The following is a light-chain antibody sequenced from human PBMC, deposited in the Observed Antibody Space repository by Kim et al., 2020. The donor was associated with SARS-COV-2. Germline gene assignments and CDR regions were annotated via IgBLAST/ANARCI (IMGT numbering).Light chain of an antibody. Sequence: PGERATPSCRASQRIDTSLAWYQQRPGQAPRLLVYDASNRATGVPDRFSGSGSGTDFTLTISSLEPEDFSTYYCQQRDSWPPAVTFGGGTKVDIK. V-gene: IGKV3-11*01. J-gene: IGKJ4*01. CDR1: QRIDTS. CDR3: QQRDSWPPAVT. CDR2: DAS.